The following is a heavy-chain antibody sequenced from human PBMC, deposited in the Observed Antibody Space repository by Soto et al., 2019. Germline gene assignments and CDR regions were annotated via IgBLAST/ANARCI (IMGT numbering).Heavy chain of an antibody. V-gene: IGHV3-33*01. D-gene: IGHD3-22*01. J-gene: IGHJ4*02. CDR2: IWYDGSKK. CDR3: VRATYFSDSSGYTRCLDY. Sequence: SLRLSCAASGFIFSSYAMHWVRQAPGRGLEWVAVIWYDGSKKYYADSVKGRFTISRDISENTLSLQMNSLRADDTAVYYCVRATYFSDSSGYTRCLDYWGQGTLVTVS. CDR1: GFIFSSYA.